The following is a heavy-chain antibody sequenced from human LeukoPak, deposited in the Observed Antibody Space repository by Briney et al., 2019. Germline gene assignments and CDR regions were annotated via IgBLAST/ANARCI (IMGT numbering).Heavy chain of an antibody. Sequence: GGSLRLSCAASGFTFSSYEMNWVRQAPGKGLEWVSYISSSGSTIYYADSVKGRFTISRDNAKNSLYLQMNSLRAEDTAVYYCARGRGPVTTKILDYWGQGTLVTVSS. CDR1: GFTFSSYE. CDR3: ARGRGPVTTKILDY. J-gene: IGHJ4*02. D-gene: IGHD4-17*01. V-gene: IGHV3-48*03. CDR2: ISSSGSTI.